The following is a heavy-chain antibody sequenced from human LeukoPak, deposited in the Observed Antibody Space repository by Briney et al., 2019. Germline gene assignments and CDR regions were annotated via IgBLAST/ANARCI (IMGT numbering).Heavy chain of an antibody. CDR2: INPSGGST. CDR3: ARVAGGGSYTASEDY. CDR1: GYTFTNYY. Sequence: ASVKVSCKASGYTFTNYYMHWVRQAPGQGLEWMGIINPSGGSTSYAQKFQGRVTMTRDTSTSTVYMELSSLRSEDTAVYYCARVAGGGSYTASEDYWGQGTLVTVSS. V-gene: IGHV1-46*01. D-gene: IGHD1-26*01. J-gene: IGHJ4*02.